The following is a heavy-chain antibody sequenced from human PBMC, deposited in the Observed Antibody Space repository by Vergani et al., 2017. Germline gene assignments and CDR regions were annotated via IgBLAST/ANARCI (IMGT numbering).Heavy chain of an antibody. V-gene: IGHV3-30*18. Sequence: QVQLVESGGGVVQPGKSLRLSCAASGFSFSSYGMHWVRQAPGKGLEWVAVISYDGSNKHYADSVKGRFTISRDTSKNTLYLQMNSLRAEDTAVYYCAKDLPSGTYGGDWLAPWGQGTLVTVSS. CDR1: GFSFSSYG. CDR2: ISYDGSNK. D-gene: IGHD4-23*01. J-gene: IGHJ5*02. CDR3: AKDLPSGTYGGDWLAP.